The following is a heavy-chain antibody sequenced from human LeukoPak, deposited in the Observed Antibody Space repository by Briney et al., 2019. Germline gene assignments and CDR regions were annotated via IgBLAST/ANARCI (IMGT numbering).Heavy chain of an antibody. D-gene: IGHD1/OR15-1a*01. CDR1: GGSFSGYY. J-gene: IGHJ4*02. V-gene: IGHV4-34*01. CDR2: INHSGST. Sequence: KPSETLSLTCAVYGGSFSGYYWSWIRQPPGKGLEWIGEINHSGSTNYNPSLKSRVTISVDTSRNQFSLKLSSVTAADTAVYYCARGVGYNGPYNWNTRPYFDYWGQGTLVTVSS. CDR3: ARGVGYNGPYNWNTRPYFDY.